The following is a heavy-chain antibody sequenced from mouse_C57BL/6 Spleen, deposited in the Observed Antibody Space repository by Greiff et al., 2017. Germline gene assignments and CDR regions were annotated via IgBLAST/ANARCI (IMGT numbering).Heavy chain of an antibody. D-gene: IGHD1-1*01. CDR1: GYTFTSYW. J-gene: IGHJ2*01. Sequence: VQLQQPGAELVKPGASVKLSCKASGYTFTSYWMHWVKQRPGQGLEWIGRIHTNSGSTNYNEKFKSKATLTVDKSSSTAYMQLSSLTSEDSAVYYCASSNYYGSSFDYWGQGTTLTVSS. CDR3: ASSNYYGSSFDY. V-gene: IGHV1-64*01. CDR2: IHTNSGST.